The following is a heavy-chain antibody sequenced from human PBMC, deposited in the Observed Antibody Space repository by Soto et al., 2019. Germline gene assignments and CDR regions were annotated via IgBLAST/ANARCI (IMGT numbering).Heavy chain of an antibody. J-gene: IGHJ6*02. D-gene: IGHD3-22*01. CDR3: AWARGVVDNYYYYGIDV. CDR2: FIPIFGTP. Sequence: SVKVSCKASGDSFRSYSLSWVRQAPGQGLEWIGGFIPIFGTPNYAQKFQGRLTISADESTSTVSMDLSSLRSEDTAVYYCAWARGVVDNYYYYGIDVWGQGTTVTVYS. CDR1: GDSFRSYS. V-gene: IGHV1-69*13.